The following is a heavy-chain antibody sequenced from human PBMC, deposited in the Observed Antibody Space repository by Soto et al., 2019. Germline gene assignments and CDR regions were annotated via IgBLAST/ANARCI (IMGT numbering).Heavy chain of an antibody. D-gene: IGHD6-19*01. J-gene: IGHJ6*02. V-gene: IGHV4-59*11. Sequence: SDTLSLTCTVSGDSISSHYWSWIGQPPGKGLEWIGYIYYSGSTNYNPSLKSRVTISVDTSMHQFSLKLSSVTAADTAVYYCARTQDWSSWYLAMDVWGQGTTVTVSS. CDR2: IYYSGST. CDR3: ARTQDWSSWYLAMDV. CDR1: GDSISSHY.